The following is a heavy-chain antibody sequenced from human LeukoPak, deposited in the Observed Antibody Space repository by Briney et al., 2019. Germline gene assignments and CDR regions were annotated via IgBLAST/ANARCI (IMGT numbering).Heavy chain of an antibody. Sequence: SVKVSCKASGGTFSSYAISWVRQAPGQGLEWMGGIIPIFGTANYAQKFQGRVTITADESTSTAYMELSSLRSEDTAVYYCARLTVDTAMANDYWGQGTLVTVSS. J-gene: IGHJ4*02. V-gene: IGHV1-69*13. CDR3: ARLTVDTAMANDY. CDR2: IIPIFGTA. D-gene: IGHD5-18*01. CDR1: GGTFSSYA.